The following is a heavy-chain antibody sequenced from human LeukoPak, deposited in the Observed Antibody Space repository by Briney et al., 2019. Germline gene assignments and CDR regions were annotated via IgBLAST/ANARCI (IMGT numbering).Heavy chain of an antibody. CDR1: RGSISGYT. D-gene: IGHD4/OR15-4a*01. Sequence: PSEALSLTCTVSRGSISGYTWSWIRQSPGGGLEWIGYIYYSGDTAYNPSLRSRVTMSVDTSKNQFSLQLRSMTTADTAVYYCVRGPYGASISKWFDPWGQGTQVIVSP. CDR3: VRGPYGASISKWFDP. CDR2: IYYSGDT. J-gene: IGHJ5*02. V-gene: IGHV4-59*01.